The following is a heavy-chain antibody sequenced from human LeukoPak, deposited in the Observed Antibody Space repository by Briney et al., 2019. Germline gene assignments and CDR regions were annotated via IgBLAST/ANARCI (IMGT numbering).Heavy chain of an antibody. V-gene: IGHV3-48*03. J-gene: IGHJ4*02. CDR3: ARRIAVAGAFDY. D-gene: IGHD6-19*01. Sequence: GGSLRLSCAASGFTFSSYEMNWVRQAPGKGLEWVSYISSSGSTIYYADSVKGRFTISRDSAKNSLYLQMNSLRAEDTAVYYCARRIAVAGAFDYWGQGTLVTVSS. CDR1: GFTFSSYE. CDR2: ISSSGSTI.